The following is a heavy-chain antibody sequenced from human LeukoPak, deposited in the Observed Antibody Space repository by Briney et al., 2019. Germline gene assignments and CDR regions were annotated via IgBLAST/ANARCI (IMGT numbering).Heavy chain of an antibody. CDR3: ARHGSVTTIYFDS. CDR2: IYYSGSS. J-gene: IGHJ4*02. Sequence: SETLSLTCNVSGGSISSPEFYWAWTRQPPGKGLEWIGTIYYSGSSYYNPSCKNRLTLSVDTSKNQFSLKLSSLTAADTAVYFCARHGSVTTIYFDSWGQGTLVTVSS. D-gene: IGHD5-12*01. V-gene: IGHV4-39*01. CDR1: GGSISSPEFY.